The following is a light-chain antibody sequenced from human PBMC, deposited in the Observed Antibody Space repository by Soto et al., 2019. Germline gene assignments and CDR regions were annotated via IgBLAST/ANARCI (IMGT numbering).Light chain of an antibody. CDR2: RNN. J-gene: IGLJ2*01. CDR1: SSNIGSAY. CDR3: AAWDDSLVV. V-gene: IGLV1-47*01. Sequence: HSVLTQPPSASGTPGQTVTISCSGSSSNIGSAYIYWYQHLPGTAPKLLIYRNNQRPSGVPDRFSASKSGTSASLAISGLRSEDDADYYCAAWDDSLVVFGGGTKLTVL.